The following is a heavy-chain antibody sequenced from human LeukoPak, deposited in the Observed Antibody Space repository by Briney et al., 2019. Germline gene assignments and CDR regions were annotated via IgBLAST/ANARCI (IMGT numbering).Heavy chain of an antibody. Sequence: SETLSLTCAVYGGSFSGYYWSWIRQPPGKGLEWIGYIYYSGSTNYNPSLKSRVTISVDTSKNQFSLKLSSVTAADTAVYYCARVSYCGGDCYFGFDYWGQGTLVTVSS. CDR3: ARVSYCGGDCYFGFDY. D-gene: IGHD2-21*02. V-gene: IGHV4-59*01. J-gene: IGHJ4*02. CDR2: IYYSGST. CDR1: GGSFSGYY.